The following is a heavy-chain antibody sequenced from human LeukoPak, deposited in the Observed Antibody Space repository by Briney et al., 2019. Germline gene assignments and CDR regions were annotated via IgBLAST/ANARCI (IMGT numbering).Heavy chain of an antibody. V-gene: IGHV4-59*12. J-gene: IGHJ4*02. CDR3: ARDCGGSYPYTFDY. CDR1: GGSISTYY. D-gene: IGHD1-26*01. CDR2: IHYSGST. Sequence: PSETLSLTCIVPGGSISTYYWSWIRQPPGEGLEWIRYIHYSGSTNYTPSLKSRVTISVDTSKNQFSLKLSCVTAADTAVYYCARDCGGSYPYTFDYWGQGTLVTVSS.